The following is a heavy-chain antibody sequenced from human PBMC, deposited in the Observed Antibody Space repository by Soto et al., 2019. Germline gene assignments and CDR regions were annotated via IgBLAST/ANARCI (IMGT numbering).Heavy chain of an antibody. V-gene: IGHV1-46*01. CDR2: INPSGGST. Sequence: ASVKVSCKASGYTFTSYYMRWVRQATGQGLEWMGIINPSGGSTSYAQKFQGRVTMTRDTSTSTVYMELSSLRSDDTAVYYCARDLSNWNYLSYFDYYYYGMDVWGQGTTVTVSS. CDR3: ARDLSNWNYLSYFDYYYYGMDV. J-gene: IGHJ6*02. CDR1: GYTFTSYY. D-gene: IGHD1-7*01.